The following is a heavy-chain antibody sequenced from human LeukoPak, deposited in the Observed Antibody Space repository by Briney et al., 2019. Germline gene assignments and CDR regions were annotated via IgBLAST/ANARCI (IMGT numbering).Heavy chain of an antibody. CDR2: ISPAAIST. Sequence: GGCLRLSRACSGFTFNIYITNWVPDAPGKGLECGSSISPAAISTWNADSVKGRFIISIDNAENSVFLQMNSLRAEDTAIYYCVRDFAGETGAGGAWGQGILITVSS. V-gene: IGHV3-21*03. J-gene: IGHJ5*02. CDR3: VRDFAGETGAGGA. CDR1: GFTFNIYI. D-gene: IGHD3-10*01.